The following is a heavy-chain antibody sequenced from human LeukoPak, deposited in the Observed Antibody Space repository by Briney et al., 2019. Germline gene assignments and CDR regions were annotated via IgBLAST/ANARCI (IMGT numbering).Heavy chain of an antibody. CDR2: IYPGDSDI. D-gene: IGHD6-19*01. V-gene: IGHV5-51*01. J-gene: IGHJ4*02. Sequence: GESPQISSKGSGYSFTSYWIGWVRPMPGKGLEWMGIIYPGDSDIRYSPSFQGQVTISADKSISTACLQWSSLKASDTAMYYCARRLDLMGGWGFWGQGTLVTVSS. CDR3: ARRLDLMGGWGF. CDR1: GYSFTSYW.